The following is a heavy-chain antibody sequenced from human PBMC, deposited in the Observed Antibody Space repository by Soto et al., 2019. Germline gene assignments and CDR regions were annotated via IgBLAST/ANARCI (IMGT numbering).Heavy chain of an antibody. Sequence: ASVKVSCETSGYTFTSYGITWVRQAPGQGLEWMGWLSTYNGDRNFAQKFQGRVTMTTDTSTNTAYMELRSLRSDDTAVYYCARDFNQAYGSRSYHPDYWGPGTLLTVS. D-gene: IGHD3-10*01. V-gene: IGHV1-18*01. CDR2: LSTYNGDR. J-gene: IGHJ4*02. CDR3: ARDFNQAYGSRSYHPDY. CDR1: GYTFTSYG.